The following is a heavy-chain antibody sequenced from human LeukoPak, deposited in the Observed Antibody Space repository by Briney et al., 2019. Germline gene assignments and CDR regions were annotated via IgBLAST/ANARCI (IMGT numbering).Heavy chain of an antibody. CDR2: IYHTGTT. Sequence: SETLSLTCTVSGYSISSGYYWGWIRQPPGKGLEWIGSIYHTGTTYYNPSLRSRVTISVDTSKNQFSLRLSSVIAADTAVYYCARGTTGGTYFWGQGTLVTVSS. J-gene: IGHJ4*02. V-gene: IGHV4-38-2*02. CDR1: GYSISSGYY. CDR3: ARGTTGGTYF. D-gene: IGHD1-26*01.